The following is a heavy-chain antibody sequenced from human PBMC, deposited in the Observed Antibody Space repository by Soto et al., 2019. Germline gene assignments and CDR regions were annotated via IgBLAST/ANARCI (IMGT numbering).Heavy chain of an antibody. Sequence: QVQLVQSGAEVKKPGYSMKVSCKASGGTFSSYAISWERQAPGQRLEWMGGVIPIFGTANYAQKFQGRVTITAGESTSPAYMELSSLRTEDTPVYYGVREELHGAQNAFSIGGQGSMGTVSS. CDR3: VREELHGAQNAFSI. CDR1: GGTFSSYA. CDR2: VIPIFGTA. D-gene: IGHD1-7*01. V-gene: IGHV1-69*01. J-gene: IGHJ3*02.